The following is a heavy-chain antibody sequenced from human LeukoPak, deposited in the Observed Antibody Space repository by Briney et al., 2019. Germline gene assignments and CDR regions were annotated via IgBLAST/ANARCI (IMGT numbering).Heavy chain of an antibody. CDR2: ISGSGGTA. V-gene: IGHV3-23*01. CDR3: AKGRAARQYGMDV. CDR1: GFTFRSYA. Sequence: GGSLRLSCAASGFTFRSYAMSWVRQAPGKGLEWVSGISGSGGTADYAESVKGRFIISRDNSKNTLYVQMNSLRAEDTAVYYCAKGRAARQYGMDVWGQGTTVTVSS. J-gene: IGHJ6*02. D-gene: IGHD6-6*01.